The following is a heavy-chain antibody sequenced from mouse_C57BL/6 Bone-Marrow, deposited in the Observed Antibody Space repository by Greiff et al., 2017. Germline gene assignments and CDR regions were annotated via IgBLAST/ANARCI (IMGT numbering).Heavy chain of an antibody. J-gene: IGHJ2*01. CDR1: GFTFSSYG. V-gene: IGHV5-6*01. CDR2: ISSGGSYT. CDR3: ARQDY. Sequence: EVKLMESGGDLVKPGGSLKLSCAASGFTFSSYGMSWVRQTPDKRLEWVATISSGGSYTYYPDSVKGRFAISRDNAKNTLYLQMISLKSEDTALYYCARQDYWGQGTTLTVSS.